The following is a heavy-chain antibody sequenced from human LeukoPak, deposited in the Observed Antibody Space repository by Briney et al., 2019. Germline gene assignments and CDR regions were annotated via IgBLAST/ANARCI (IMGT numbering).Heavy chain of an antibody. CDR2: ISSSSSYI. J-gene: IGHJ3*02. V-gene: IGHV3-21*04. CDR1: GFTFRTYW. D-gene: IGHD1/OR15-1a*01. Sequence: PGGSLRLSCAASGFTFRTYWMSWVRQAPGKGLEWVSSISSSSSYIYYADSVKGRFTISRDNAKNSLYLQMNSLRAEDTAVYYCAKVQTNAFDIWGQGTMVTVSS. CDR3: AKVQTNAFDI.